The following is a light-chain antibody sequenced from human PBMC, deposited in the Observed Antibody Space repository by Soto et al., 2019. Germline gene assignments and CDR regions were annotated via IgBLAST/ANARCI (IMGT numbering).Light chain of an antibody. Sequence: DIVLTQSPGTLSLSPGERATLSCRASQSFSTSYLVWYQQKPGQAPRLLVYGTSIRAAGTPDRFSGSASGTDFTLTISSLEPEDFAVYYCRQYVRSPYTFGQGTKVEIK. V-gene: IGKV3-20*01. CDR1: QSFSTSY. CDR2: GTS. CDR3: RQYVRSPYT. J-gene: IGKJ2*01.